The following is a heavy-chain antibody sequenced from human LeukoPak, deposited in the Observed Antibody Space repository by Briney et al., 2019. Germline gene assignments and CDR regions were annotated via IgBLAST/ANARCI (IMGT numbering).Heavy chain of an antibody. CDR2: ISGSGGNT. J-gene: IGHJ6*02. V-gene: IGHV3-23*01. CDR1: GFTFSSYA. Sequence: GGSLRLSCAASGFTFSSYAMSWVRQAPGKGLEWVSTISGSGGNTYYADSVKGRFTISRDNSKNALYLQMNSLRDEDTAVYFCARGGHFSYGLDVWGQGTTVTVSS. CDR3: ARGGHFSYGLDV.